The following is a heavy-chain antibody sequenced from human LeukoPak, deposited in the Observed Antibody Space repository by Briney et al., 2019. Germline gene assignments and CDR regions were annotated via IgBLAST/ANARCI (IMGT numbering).Heavy chain of an antibody. V-gene: IGHV4-59*01. J-gene: IGHJ4*02. D-gene: IGHD6-19*01. CDR3: ARGRSSGWFGY. CDR2: IYYSGST. CDR1: GGSISSYY. Sequence: SETLSLTCTVSGGSISSYYWSWIRQPPGKGLEWIGYIYYSGSTNYNPSLKSRVTISVDTSKNQFSLKLSSVTAADTAVNYCARGRSSGWFGYWGQGTLVTVSS.